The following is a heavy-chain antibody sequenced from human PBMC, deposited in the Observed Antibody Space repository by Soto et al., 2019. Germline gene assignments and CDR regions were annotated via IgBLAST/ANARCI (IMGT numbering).Heavy chain of an antibody. J-gene: IGHJ5*02. CDR1: GYSFTSYW. CDR3: ATAPPRYPDSRGYYYNWFDP. CDR2: IYPGDSDT. V-gene: IGHV5-51*01. Sequence: GESLKISCKGSGYSFTSYWIGWVRQMPGKGLEWMGIIYPGDSDTRYSPSFQGQVTISADKSISTAYLQWSSLKASDTAMYYCATAPPRYPDSRGYYYNWFDPWGQGTLVTVSS. D-gene: IGHD3-22*01.